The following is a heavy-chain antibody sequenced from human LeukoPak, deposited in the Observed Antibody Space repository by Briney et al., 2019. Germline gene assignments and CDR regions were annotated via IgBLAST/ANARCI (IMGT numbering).Heavy chain of an antibody. CDR2: ISSSSNYI. D-gene: IGHD3-22*01. J-gene: IGHJ4*02. V-gene: IGHV3-21*01. CDR3: ARGEYYYDSSGYYKSVDY. Sequence: GRSLRLSCAASVFTFSSYGMHWVRQAPGKGLECVSSISSSSNYIYYAESVKGRFTISRDNAKNSLYLQMNSVRAEDTAVYYCARGEYYYDSSGYYKSVDYWGQGTLVTVSS. CDR1: VFTFSSYG.